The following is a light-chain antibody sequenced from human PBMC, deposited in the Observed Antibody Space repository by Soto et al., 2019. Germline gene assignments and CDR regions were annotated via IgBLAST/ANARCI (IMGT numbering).Light chain of an antibody. CDR1: ESVSNW. Sequence: DIQMTPSPSTLSASVGARVTMTCRASESVSNWLAWYQQKPGKAPKLLIYKASTLKSGVPSRFSGSGSGTEFTLTISSLQPDDFATYYCQHYNSYSEAFGQGTKVDIK. J-gene: IGKJ1*01. CDR3: QHYNSYSEA. CDR2: KAS. V-gene: IGKV1-5*03.